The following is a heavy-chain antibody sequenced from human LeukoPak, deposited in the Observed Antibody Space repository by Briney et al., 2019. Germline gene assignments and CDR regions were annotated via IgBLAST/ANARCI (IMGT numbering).Heavy chain of an antibody. Sequence: SETLSLTCAVYGGSFSSYYWSWIRQPPGKGLEWIGEINHSGSTNYNPSLKSRVTISVDTSKNQFSLKLSSVTAADTAVYYCARVAALVQYYYYGMDVWGQGTTVTVSS. J-gene: IGHJ6*02. V-gene: IGHV4-34*01. CDR3: ARVAALVQYYYYGMDV. CDR1: GGSFSSYY. D-gene: IGHD2-15*01. CDR2: INHSGST.